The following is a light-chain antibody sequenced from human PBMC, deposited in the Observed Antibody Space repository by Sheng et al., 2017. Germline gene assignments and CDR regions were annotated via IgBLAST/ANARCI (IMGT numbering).Light chain of an antibody. CDR2: DSF. V-gene: IGKV3-11*01. CDR1: QSVDTY. J-gene: IGKJ5*01. CDR3: QQRRNWPS. Sequence: EIVLTQSPATLSLFPGERATLSCRASQSVDTYVAWYQQKPGQAPRLLIYDSFNRATGIPARFSGSGSGTDFTLTISSIEPEDFAVYYCQQRRNWPSFGQGTRLQIK.